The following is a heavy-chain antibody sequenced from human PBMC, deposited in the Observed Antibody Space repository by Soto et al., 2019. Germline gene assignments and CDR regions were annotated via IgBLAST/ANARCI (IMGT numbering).Heavy chain of an antibody. Sequence: ASVKVSCKASGYTFSSYGISWVRQAPGQGLEWMGWMSAYNGNTNYAQKLQDRVTMTTDTSTSTAYMELRSLRSDDTAVYYCARPTSIYYYGMDVRGQGTTATVSS. CDR1: GYTFSSYG. CDR2: MSAYNGNT. D-gene: IGHD3-16*01. J-gene: IGHJ6*02. CDR3: ARPTSIYYYGMDV. V-gene: IGHV1-18*01.